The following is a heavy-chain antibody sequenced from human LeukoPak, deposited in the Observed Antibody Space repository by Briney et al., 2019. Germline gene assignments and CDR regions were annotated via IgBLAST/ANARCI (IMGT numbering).Heavy chain of an antibody. D-gene: IGHD2-2*01. CDR3: ARWRGSTSERSDY. CDR1: GFTFSDYW. V-gene: IGHV3-7*01. J-gene: IGHJ4*02. Sequence: PGGSLRLSCTASGFTFSDYWMTWVRQAPGKGLEWVANIKQDGSAKYYVVSVKGRFTISRDNARNSLYLQMDSLRVEDTATYYCARWRGSTSERSDYWGQGTLVTVPS. CDR2: IKQDGSAK.